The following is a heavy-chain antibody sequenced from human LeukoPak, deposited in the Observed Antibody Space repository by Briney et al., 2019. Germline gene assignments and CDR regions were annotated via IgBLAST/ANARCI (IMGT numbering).Heavy chain of an antibody. J-gene: IGHJ4*02. CDR2: INPNSGGT. CDR3: ARVVREMGAGY. CDR1: GYTFNGSH. V-gene: IGHV1-2*02. Sequence: ASVKVSCKASGYTFNGSHMYWVRQAPGQGLEWMGWINPNSGGTNYAQKFQGRVTMTRDTSISTAYMELSRLRSDDTAVYYCARVVREMGAGYWGQGTLVTVSS. D-gene: IGHD5-24*01.